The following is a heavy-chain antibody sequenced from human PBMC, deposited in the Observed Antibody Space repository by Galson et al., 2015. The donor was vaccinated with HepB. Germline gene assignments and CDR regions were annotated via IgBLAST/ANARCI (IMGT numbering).Heavy chain of an antibody. CDR1: GFSFSNYG. J-gene: IGHJ5*01. CDR2: IWFDGSKK. Sequence: SLRLSCAASGFSFSNYGMHWVRQAPGKGLEWVTVIWFDGSKKYYADSVKGRFTISRDNSKNTLYLQMNSLRAEDTAVYYCARQEQLARRDWFDSWGQGTLVTVSS. V-gene: IGHV3-33*01. D-gene: IGHD6-13*01. CDR3: ARQEQLARRDWFDS.